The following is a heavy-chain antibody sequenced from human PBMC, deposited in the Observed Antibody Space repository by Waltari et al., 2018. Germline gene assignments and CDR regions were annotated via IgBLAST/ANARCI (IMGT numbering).Heavy chain of an antibody. CDR3: VREAPDVAGPSTTLDY. CDR1: GVPFSTYE. J-gene: IGHJ4*02. V-gene: IGHV3-48*03. CDR2: IATSDSFI. D-gene: IGHD6-19*01. Sequence: EVQLVESGGGLVQPGGSLRLSCVASGVPFSTYELNWVRQAPGKGLQWISYIATSDSFISYADSVKGRFTVSRDNARNSLYLQMDSLRAEDTALYYCVREAPDVAGPSTTLDYWGQGTLVTVSS.